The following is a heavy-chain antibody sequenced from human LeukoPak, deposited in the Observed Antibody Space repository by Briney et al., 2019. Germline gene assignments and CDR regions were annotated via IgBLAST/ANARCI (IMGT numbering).Heavy chain of an antibody. J-gene: IGHJ3*02. CDR2: ISSSSYT. CDR1: GFTFSDYY. CDR3: ARVGLYGGGDAFDI. Sequence: GGSLRLSCAASGFTFSDYYMSWIRQAPGKGLEWVSYISSSSYTNYADSVKGRFTISRDNAKNSLYLQMNSLRAEDTAVYYCARVGLYGGGDAFDIWGQGTMVTVSS. D-gene: IGHD4-17*01. V-gene: IGHV3-11*06.